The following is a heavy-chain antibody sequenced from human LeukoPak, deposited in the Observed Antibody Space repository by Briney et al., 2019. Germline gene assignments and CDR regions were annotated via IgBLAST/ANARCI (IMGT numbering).Heavy chain of an antibody. CDR1: GGTFSSYA. Sequence: ASVKVSCKASGGTFSSYAISWVRQAPGQGLEWMGRIIPILGIANYAQKFQGRVTITADKSTSTAYMELSSLRSEDTAVYYCARGGVGALYYFDYWGQGTLVTVSS. V-gene: IGHV1-69*04. J-gene: IGHJ4*02. CDR3: ARGGVGALYYFDY. CDR2: IIPILGIA. D-gene: IGHD1-26*01.